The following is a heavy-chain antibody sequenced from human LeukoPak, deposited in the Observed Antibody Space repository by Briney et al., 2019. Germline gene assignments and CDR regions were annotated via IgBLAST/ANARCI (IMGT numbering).Heavy chain of an antibody. Sequence: SETLSLTCTVSGGSISSSSYYWGWIRQPPGKGLEWIGSIYYSGSTYYNPSLKSRVTISVDTSKNQLSLKLSSVTAADTAVYYCARDIGNYYDSNFDYWGQGTLVTVSS. V-gene: IGHV4-39*07. D-gene: IGHD3-22*01. CDR2: IYYSGST. CDR3: ARDIGNYYDSNFDY. J-gene: IGHJ4*02. CDR1: GGSISSSSYY.